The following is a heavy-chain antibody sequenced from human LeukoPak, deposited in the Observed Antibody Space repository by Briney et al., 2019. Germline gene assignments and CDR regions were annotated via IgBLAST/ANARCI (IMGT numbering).Heavy chain of an antibody. Sequence: SETLSLTCTVSGYSISSGYYWAWLRQSPGKGLEWIGNVYHDGRTYYNPSLKSRVTISVDTSKNQFSLKLSSVTAADTAVYYCARGATMVRGVKIYYMDVWGKGTTVTISS. CDR3: ARGATMVRGVKIYYMDV. CDR2: VYHDGRT. J-gene: IGHJ6*03. CDR1: GYSISSGYY. D-gene: IGHD3-10*01. V-gene: IGHV4-38-2*02.